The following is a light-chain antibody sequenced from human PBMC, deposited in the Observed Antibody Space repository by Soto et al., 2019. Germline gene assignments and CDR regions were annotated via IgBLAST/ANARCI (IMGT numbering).Light chain of an antibody. V-gene: IGKV3-15*01. CDR1: QSVSSN. CDR3: QQYNNWPPLT. CDR2: GAS. Sequence: EIVMTQSPATLSVSPGERATLSCRASQSVSSNLAWYQQKPGQAPRLLIYGASTRATGIPARFGGSGSGTEFTLTISSLQSEAFAVYYCQQYNNWPPLTFGGGTKVEIK. J-gene: IGKJ4*01.